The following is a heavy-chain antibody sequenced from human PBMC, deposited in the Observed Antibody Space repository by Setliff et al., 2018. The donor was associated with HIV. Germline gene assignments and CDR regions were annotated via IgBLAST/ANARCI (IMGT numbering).Heavy chain of an antibody. CDR3: ARAVVPTYYDVLTGYVYYMDV. D-gene: IGHD3-9*01. CDR2: TIPIFGTT. CDR1: GGRFSNYG. Sequence: ASVKVSCKASGGRFSNYGISWVRQAPGQGLEWMGGTIPIFGTTNYAQMFQGRVTMTADESTSAAYMELSSLRSEDTAVYYCARAVVPTYYDVLTGYVYYMDVWGKGTTVTVSS. J-gene: IGHJ6*03. V-gene: IGHV1-69*13.